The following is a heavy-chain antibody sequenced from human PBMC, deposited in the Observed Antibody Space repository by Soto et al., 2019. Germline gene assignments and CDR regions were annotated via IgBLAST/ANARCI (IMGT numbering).Heavy chain of an antibody. CDR3: AAWGGLRLGELSSGPYFDY. D-gene: IGHD3-16*02. CDR1: GFTFTSSA. V-gene: IGHV1-58*02. CDR2: IVVGSGNT. J-gene: IGHJ4*02. Sequence: QMQLVQSGPEVKKPGTSVKVSCKASGFTFTSSAMQWVRQARGQRLEWIGWIVVGSGNTNYAQKFQERVTITRDMSTRTACMELSRLGSEDTAVYYCAAWGGLRLGELSSGPYFDYWGQGTLVTVSS.